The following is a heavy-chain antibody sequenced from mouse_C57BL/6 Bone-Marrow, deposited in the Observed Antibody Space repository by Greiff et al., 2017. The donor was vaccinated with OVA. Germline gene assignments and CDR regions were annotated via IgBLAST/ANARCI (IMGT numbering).Heavy chain of an antibody. D-gene: IGHD2-2*01. CDR3: AKLWFHWYFDV. CDR2: ILPGSGST. Sequence: QVQLQQSGAELMKPGASVKLSCKATGYTFTGYWIEWVKQRPGHGLEWIGEILPGSGSTSYNEKFKGKATFTADTSSNTAYMQLSSLTTEDSAIYYCAKLWFHWYFDVWGTGTTVTVSS. J-gene: IGHJ1*03. CDR1: GYTFTGYW. V-gene: IGHV1-9*01.